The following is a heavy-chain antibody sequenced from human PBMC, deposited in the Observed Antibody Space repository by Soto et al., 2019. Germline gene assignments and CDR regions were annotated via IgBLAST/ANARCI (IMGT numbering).Heavy chain of an antibody. CDR2: INHSGST. Sequence: QVQLQQWGAGLLKPSETLSLTCAVYGGSFSGYYWSWIRQPPGKGLEWIGEINHSGSTNYNPSLKSRVTISVDTSKNQFSLKLGYVTAADTAVYYCARGVGYYGSGRRYFDYCGQGTLVTVSS. V-gene: IGHV4-34*01. D-gene: IGHD3-10*01. CDR1: GGSFSGYY. CDR3: ARGVGYYGSGRRYFDY. J-gene: IGHJ4*02.